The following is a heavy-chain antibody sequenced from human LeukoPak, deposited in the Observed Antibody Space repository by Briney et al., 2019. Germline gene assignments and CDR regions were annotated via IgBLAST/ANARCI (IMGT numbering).Heavy chain of an antibody. CDR2: INPNSGGT. CDR1: GYTFTDYY. D-gene: IGHD3-3*01. Sequence: ASVKVSCKASGYTFTDYYMHWVRQAPGQGLEWMGWINPNSGGTNYAQKFQGRVTMTRDTSISTAYMEVSRLRSDDTAVYYCARDGGTSAFYYYYYMDVWGKGTTVTVSS. CDR3: ARDGGTSAFYYYYYMDV. V-gene: IGHV1-2*02. J-gene: IGHJ6*03.